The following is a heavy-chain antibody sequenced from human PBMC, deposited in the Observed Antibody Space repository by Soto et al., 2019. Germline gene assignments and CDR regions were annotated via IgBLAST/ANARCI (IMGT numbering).Heavy chain of an antibody. D-gene: IGHD3-22*01. V-gene: IGHV4-39*01. Sequence: PAETLSLTCTVSGVSISSSSYYWGWIRQPPGKGLEWLVSIYYSGSTYYNPSHRSRTTISVDTSKNQFSLNQNSVISAGAAVYYCATPYDCSGYYDYWGQGTLVTVSS. CDR3: ATPYDCSGYYDY. CDR1: GVSISSSSYY. CDR2: IYYSGST. J-gene: IGHJ4*02.